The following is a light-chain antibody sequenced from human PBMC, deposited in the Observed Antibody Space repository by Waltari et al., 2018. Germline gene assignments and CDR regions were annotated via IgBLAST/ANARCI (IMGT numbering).Light chain of an antibody. CDR3: QHHFRLPAT. Sequence: EIVLTQSPAILSFSPGERATLSCRASQSVGTYLAWYQQRPGQSPRLLIYDASYRATGIPARFSGSGSETDFTLTISSLQPEDSAVYYCQHHFRLPATFGQGTKVEIK. CDR1: QSVGTY. J-gene: IGKJ1*01. CDR2: DAS. V-gene: IGKV3-11*01.